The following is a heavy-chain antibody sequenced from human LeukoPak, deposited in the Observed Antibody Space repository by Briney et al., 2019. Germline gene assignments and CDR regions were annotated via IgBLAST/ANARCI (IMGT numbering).Heavy chain of an antibody. CDR1: GFTFSTYN. CDR3: ARMGLGYCSGGSCYLPDY. CDR2: ISSSGSTI. Sequence: GGSLRLSCAASGFTFSTYNMNWVRQAPGKGLEWVSHISSSGSTIYYADSVKGRFTISRDNAKNSLYLQMNSLRAEDTAVYYCARMGLGYCSGGSCYLPDYWGQGTLVTVSS. J-gene: IGHJ4*02. V-gene: IGHV3-48*04. D-gene: IGHD2-15*01.